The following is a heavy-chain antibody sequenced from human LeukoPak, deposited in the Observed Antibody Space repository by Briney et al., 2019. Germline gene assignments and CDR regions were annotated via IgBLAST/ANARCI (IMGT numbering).Heavy chain of an antibody. CDR1: AGSISNYY. CDR2: IYTSGTT. D-gene: IGHD2-2*01. CDR3: ARSTIHGWFDP. Sequence: PSEALSLTCTVSAGSISNYYWSWLRQPAGKGLEWIGRIYTSGTTIYNSALKSRVTMSVDTSKNQFSLKLSSVTAADTAVYYRARSTIHGWFDPWGQGTLVTVSS. V-gene: IGHV4-4*07. J-gene: IGHJ5*02.